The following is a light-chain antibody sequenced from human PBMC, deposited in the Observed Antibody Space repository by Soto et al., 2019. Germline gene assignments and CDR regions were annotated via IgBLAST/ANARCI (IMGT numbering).Light chain of an antibody. V-gene: IGLV2-11*01. J-gene: IGLJ1*01. CDR3: CSYAGSYTYV. Sequence: QSALTQPRSVSGSPGQSVTISCTGTSSDVGGYNSVSWYQQLPGKAPKLMIYDVSKRPSGVPGRFSASRSGSTASLTISGLQAEDEADYYCCSYAGSYTYVFGTGTKVTVL. CDR2: DVS. CDR1: SSDVGGYNS.